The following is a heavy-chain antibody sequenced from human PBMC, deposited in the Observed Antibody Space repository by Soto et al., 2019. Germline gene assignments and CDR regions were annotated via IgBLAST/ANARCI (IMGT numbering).Heavy chain of an antibody. CDR1: GFTFSSYG. Sequence: PGGSLRLSCAASGFTFSSYGMHWVRQAPGKGLEWVAVISYDGSNKYYADSVKGRFTISRDNSKNTLYLQMNSLRVEDTAVYYCAKEGYCTNVVCYTGRQSRSKYYYGMDVWGQGTTVTVSS. CDR2: ISYDGSNK. D-gene: IGHD2-8*01. CDR3: AKEGYCTNVVCYTGRQSRSKYYYGMDV. V-gene: IGHV3-30*18. J-gene: IGHJ6*02.